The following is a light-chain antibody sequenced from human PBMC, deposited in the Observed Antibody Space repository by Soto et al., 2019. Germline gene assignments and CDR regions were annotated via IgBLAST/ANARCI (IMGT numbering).Light chain of an antibody. Sequence: ELVLTQSPGTLYLSPGERATLSCRASQSVSSSYLAWYQQKPGQAPRLLIYAASSRATGIPDRFSGSGSGTDFTLTISRLEPEDVAMYYCQEYGSSRTFGQGTKVEFK. CDR2: AAS. CDR3: QEYGSSRT. V-gene: IGKV3-20*01. CDR1: QSVSSSY. J-gene: IGKJ1*01.